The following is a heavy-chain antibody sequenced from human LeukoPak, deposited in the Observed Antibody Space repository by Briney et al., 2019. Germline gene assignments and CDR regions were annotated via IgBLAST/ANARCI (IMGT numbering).Heavy chain of an antibody. J-gene: IGHJ4*02. V-gene: IGHV3-23*01. D-gene: IGHD1-20*01. CDR3: AKDPTLTGTT. Sequence: PGGSLRLACTASGFTFSTYSMNWVRQAPGKGLEWVSAISGSGGSTYYADSVKGRFTISRDNSKNTLYLQMNSLRAEDTAVYYCAKDPTLTGTTWGQGTLVTVSS. CDR1: GFTFSTYS. CDR2: ISGSGGST.